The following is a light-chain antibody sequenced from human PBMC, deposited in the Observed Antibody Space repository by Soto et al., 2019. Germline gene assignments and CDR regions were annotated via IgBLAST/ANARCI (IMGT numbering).Light chain of an antibody. Sequence: DIQMTQSPSTLSASIGDTVTVACRASQGISNWLAWYQQKPGKAPKLLIFHASSLESGVPSRFSGSASGTDFTLTISSLQPEDFATYYCQQLNSYPLFGGGTKVDIK. CDR3: QQLNSYPL. CDR2: HAS. J-gene: IGKJ4*01. V-gene: IGKV1-5*01. CDR1: QGISNW.